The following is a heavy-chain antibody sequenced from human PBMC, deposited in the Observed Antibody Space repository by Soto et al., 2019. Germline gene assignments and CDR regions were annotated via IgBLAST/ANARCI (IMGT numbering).Heavy chain of an antibody. V-gene: IGHV3-21*01. D-gene: IGHD4-17*01. CDR2: ISSSSSYI. J-gene: IGHJ4*02. CDR1: GFTFSSYS. CDR3: AREHPDDYDDYLVDY. Sequence: GGSLRLSCAASGFTFSSYSMNWVRQAPGKGLEWVSSISSSSSYIYYADSVKGRFTISRDNAKNSLYLQMNSLRAEDTAVYYCAREHPDDYDDYLVDYWGQGTLVTVYS.